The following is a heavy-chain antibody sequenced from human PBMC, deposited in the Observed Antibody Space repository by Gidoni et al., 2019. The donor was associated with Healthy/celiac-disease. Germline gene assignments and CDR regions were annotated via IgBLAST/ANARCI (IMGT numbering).Heavy chain of an antibody. CDR2: IYYSGST. V-gene: IGHV4-39*01. Sequence: QLQLQQSGPGLVKPSETLSLTCPVSGGSISSSSYYWGWIRQPPGKGLEWIGSIYYSGSTYYNPSLKSRVTISVDTSKNQFSLKLSSVTAADTAVYYCARRGVAARPPDCWGQGTLVTVSS. CDR1: GGSISSSSYY. J-gene: IGHJ4*02. D-gene: IGHD6-6*01. CDR3: ARRGVAARPPDC.